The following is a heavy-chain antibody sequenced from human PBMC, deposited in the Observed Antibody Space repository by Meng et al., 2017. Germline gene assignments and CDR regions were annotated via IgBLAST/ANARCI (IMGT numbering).Heavy chain of an antibody. V-gene: IGHV3-9*01. J-gene: IGHJ4*02. CDR3: AISWYGYFDY. CDR1: GFTFDDYA. CDR2: ISWNSGSI. Sequence: GGSLRLSCAASGFTFDDYAMHWVRQAPGKGLEWVSGISWNSGSIGYADSVKGRFTISRDNAKNSLYLQMNSLRAEDTALYYCAISWYGYFDYWGQGTLVTVSS. D-gene: IGHD6-13*01.